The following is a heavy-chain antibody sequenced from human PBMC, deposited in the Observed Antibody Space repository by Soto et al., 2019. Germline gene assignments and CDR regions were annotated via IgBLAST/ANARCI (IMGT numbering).Heavy chain of an antibody. CDR1: GYSFTSYW. CDR3: ARQPLTYYYDSSGSYGMDF. Sequence: PGESLKISCKGSGYSFTSYWIGWVRQMPGKGLEWMGIIYPGDSDTRYSPSFQGQVTISADKSISTAYLQWSSLKASDTAMYYCARQPLTYYYDSSGSYGMDFWGQGSSVTVSS. J-gene: IGHJ6*02. V-gene: IGHV5-51*01. CDR2: IYPGDSDT. D-gene: IGHD3-22*01.